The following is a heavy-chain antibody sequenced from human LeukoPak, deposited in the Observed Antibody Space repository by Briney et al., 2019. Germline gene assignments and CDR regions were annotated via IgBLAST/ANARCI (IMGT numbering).Heavy chain of an antibody. CDR2: VIPIFGTA. CDR1: GGTFSSYA. V-gene: IGHV1-69*06. D-gene: IGHD5-18*01. J-gene: IGHJ6*04. Sequence: SVKVSCKASGGTFSSYAISWVRQAPGQGLEWMGGVIPIFGTANYAQKFQGRVTITADKSTSIAYMELSSLRSEDTAVYYCARADSVDTAMVAYYFYYGMDVWGKGTTVTVSS. CDR3: ARADSVDTAMVAYYFYYGMDV.